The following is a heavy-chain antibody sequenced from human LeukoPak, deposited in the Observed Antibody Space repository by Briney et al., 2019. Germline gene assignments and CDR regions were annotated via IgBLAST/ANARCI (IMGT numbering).Heavy chain of an antibody. D-gene: IGHD3-3*01. Sequence: GGSLRLSCAASGFTFSDYYMSWVRQAPGKGLEWVANIKQDGSEKYYVDSVKGRFTISRDNAKNSLYLQMNSLRAEDTAVYYCARVGVARLNWFDPWGQGTLVTVSS. J-gene: IGHJ5*02. V-gene: IGHV3-7*01. CDR3: ARVGVARLNWFDP. CDR2: IKQDGSEK. CDR1: GFTFSDYY.